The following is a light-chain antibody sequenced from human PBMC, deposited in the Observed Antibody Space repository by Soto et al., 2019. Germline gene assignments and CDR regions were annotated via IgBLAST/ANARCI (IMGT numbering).Light chain of an antibody. J-gene: IGLJ2*01. CDR1: SSNIGSNY. CDR2: RNN. Sequence: QSVLTQPPSASGTPGQRVTISCSGSSSNIGSNYVFWYQHLPGTAPKLRIYRNNQRPSGVPDRFYGSKSGTSASLAISGLRSEDETDYYCAAWDDSLSGVVLGGGTKLPV. V-gene: IGLV1-47*01. CDR3: AAWDDSLSGVV.